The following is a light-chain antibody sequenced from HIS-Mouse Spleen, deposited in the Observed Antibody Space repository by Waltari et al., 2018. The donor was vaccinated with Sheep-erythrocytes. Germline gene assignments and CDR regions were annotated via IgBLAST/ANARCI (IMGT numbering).Light chain of an antibody. CDR1: QSFLHSNGYTY. Sequence: DIVMTQSPLSLPVTPGEPASISSRSSQSFLHSNGYTYLDWYLQNPGQSPQLLIYLGSNRASGVPDRFSGSGSGTDFTLKISRVEAEDVGVYYCMQALQTPRTFGQGTKVEIK. J-gene: IGKJ1*01. CDR2: LGS. CDR3: MQALQTPRT. V-gene: IGKV2-28*01.